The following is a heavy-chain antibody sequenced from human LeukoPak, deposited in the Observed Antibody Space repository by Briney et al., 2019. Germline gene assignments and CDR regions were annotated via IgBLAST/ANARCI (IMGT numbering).Heavy chain of an antibody. CDR1: GLTFTNAW. J-gene: IGHJ3*01. V-gene: IGHV3-15*01. Sequence: GGSLRLSCAASGLTFTNAWMTWVRKAPGKGLEWVGRIKSKADGGTADYAAPVKGRFTISRDDSKKMKYLQMNSLKTEDTAVYYCATDHGSTSCYCGAPDLWGQGTRVIVSS. D-gene: IGHD2-2*01. CDR2: IKSKADGGTA. CDR3: ATDHGSTSCYCGAPDL.